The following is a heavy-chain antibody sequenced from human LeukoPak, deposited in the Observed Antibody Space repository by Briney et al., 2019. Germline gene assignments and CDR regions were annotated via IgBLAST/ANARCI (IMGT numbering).Heavy chain of an antibody. Sequence: SETLSLTCTVSGGSVSTSTHYWGWIRHPPGKGLEWIGSVSNGGSTSYNPSLTSRISISVYTSKNQFSLKLNSVTAADTALYYCARSDHSHFVNWFDSWGQGILVAVSS. D-gene: IGHD2-21*01. CDR1: GGSVSTSTHY. V-gene: IGHV4-39*01. CDR2: VSNGGST. CDR3: ARSDHSHFVNWFDS. J-gene: IGHJ5*01.